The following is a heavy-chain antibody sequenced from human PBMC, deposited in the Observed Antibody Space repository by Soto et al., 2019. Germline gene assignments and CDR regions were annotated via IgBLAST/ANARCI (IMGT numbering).Heavy chain of an antibody. V-gene: IGHV3-33*01. Sequence: LRLSCAASGFTFSSYGMHWVRQAPGKGLEWVAVIWYDGSNKYYADSVKGRFTISRDNSKNTLYLQMNSLRAEDTAVYYCARDNFSGYCDYXGQGTLVTVSS. J-gene: IGHJ4*02. CDR2: IWYDGSNK. CDR1: GFTFSSYG. D-gene: IGHD3-22*01. CDR3: ARDNFSGYCDY.